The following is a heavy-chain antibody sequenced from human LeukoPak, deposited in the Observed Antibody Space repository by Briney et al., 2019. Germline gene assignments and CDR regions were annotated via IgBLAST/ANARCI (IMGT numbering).Heavy chain of an antibody. CDR1: GFTFSSYA. D-gene: IGHD3-22*01. J-gene: IGHJ3*02. CDR3: ARESDYYDSSGYYDAFDI. Sequence: GRSLRLSCAASGFTFSSYAMHWVRQAPGKGLEWVAVISYDGSNKYYADSVKGRFTISRDNSKNTLYLQMKSLRGEDTAVYYCARESDYYDSSGYYDAFDIWGQGTMVTVSS. V-gene: IGHV3-30-3*01. CDR2: ISYDGSNK.